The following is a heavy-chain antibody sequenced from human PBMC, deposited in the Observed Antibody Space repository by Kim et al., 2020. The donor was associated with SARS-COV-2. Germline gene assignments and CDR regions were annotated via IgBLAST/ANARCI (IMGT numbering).Heavy chain of an antibody. CDR2: ISYDGSNK. J-gene: IGHJ4*02. CDR1: GFTFSSYA. CDR3: ARASHRWLQPALFDY. V-gene: IGHV3-30*04. Sequence: GGSLRLFCAASGFTFSSYAMHWVRQAPGKGLEWVAVISYDGSNKYYADSVKGRFTISRDNSKNTLYLQMNSLRAEDTAVYYCARASHRWLQPALFDYWGQGTLVTVSS. D-gene: IGHD5-12*01.